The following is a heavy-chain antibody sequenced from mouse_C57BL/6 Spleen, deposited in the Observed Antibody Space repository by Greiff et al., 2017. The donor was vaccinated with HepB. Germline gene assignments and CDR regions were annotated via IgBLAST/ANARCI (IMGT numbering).Heavy chain of an antibody. Sequence: EVQLVESGGDLVKPGGSLKLSCAASGFTFSSYGMSWVRPTPDKRLEWVATISSGGSYTYYPDSVKGRFTISRDNAKNTLYLQMSSLKSEDTAMYYCARRYYGSKYWYFDVWGTWTTVTVSS. CDR2: ISSGGSYT. D-gene: IGHD1-1*01. V-gene: IGHV5-6*01. CDR1: GFTFSSYG. CDR3: ARRYYGSKYWYFDV. J-gene: IGHJ1*03.